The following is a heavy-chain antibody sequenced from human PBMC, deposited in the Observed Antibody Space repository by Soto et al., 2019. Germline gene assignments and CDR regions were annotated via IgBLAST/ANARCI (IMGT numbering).Heavy chain of an antibody. Sequence: QVQLVESGGGVVQPGRSLRLSCAASGFTFSSYGMHWVRQAPGKGLEWVAVISYDGSNKYYADSVKGRFTISRDNSKNTLYLQVNSLRAEDTAVYYCAKMVGGTTSTDYWGQGTLVTVSS. CDR3: AKMVGGTTSTDY. CDR2: ISYDGSNK. J-gene: IGHJ4*02. V-gene: IGHV3-30*18. D-gene: IGHD2-15*01. CDR1: GFTFSSYG.